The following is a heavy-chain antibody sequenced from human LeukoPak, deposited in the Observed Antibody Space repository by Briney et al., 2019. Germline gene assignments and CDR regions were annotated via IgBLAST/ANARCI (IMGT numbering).Heavy chain of an antibody. CDR2: INHNSGGT. V-gene: IGHV1-2*02. D-gene: IGHD5-12*01. J-gene: IGHJ4*02. Sequence: GASVKVSCKASGYTFTGYYMHWVRQAPGQGHEWMGWINHNSGGTNYAQKFQGRVTMTRDTSISTAYMELSRLRSDDTAVYYCAREGGYRFFDYWGQGTLVTVSS. CDR3: AREGGYRFFDY. CDR1: GYTFTGYY.